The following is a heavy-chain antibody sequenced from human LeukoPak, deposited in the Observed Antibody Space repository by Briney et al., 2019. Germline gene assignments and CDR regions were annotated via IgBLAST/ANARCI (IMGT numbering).Heavy chain of an antibody. D-gene: IGHD3-3*01. CDR2: IRYDGSNK. Sequence: GGSLRLSCAASGFTLSSYGMHWVRQAPGKGLEWVAFIRYDGSNKYYADSVKGRLTISRDNSKNTLYLQMNSLRAEDTAVYYCAKEEYYDFWSGYLVYWGQGTLVTVSS. CDR3: AKEEYYDFWSGYLVY. CDR1: GFTLSSYG. J-gene: IGHJ4*02. V-gene: IGHV3-30*02.